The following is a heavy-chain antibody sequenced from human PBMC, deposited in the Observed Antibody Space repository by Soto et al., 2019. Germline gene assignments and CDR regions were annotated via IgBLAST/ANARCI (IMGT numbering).Heavy chain of an antibody. D-gene: IGHD2-15*01. J-gene: IGHJ4*02. CDR3: ARGGGYDSFDF. V-gene: IGHV4-59*01. CDR2: ISFSGAT. CDR1: GVSITSYF. Sequence: SETLSLTCTVSGVSITSYFWSWIRQTPGKGLDWIGSISFSGATYSNPSLKGRAALSVDTSENHLSLTLNSVTSADKAVYYCARGGGYDSFDFWGQGIQVTVSS.